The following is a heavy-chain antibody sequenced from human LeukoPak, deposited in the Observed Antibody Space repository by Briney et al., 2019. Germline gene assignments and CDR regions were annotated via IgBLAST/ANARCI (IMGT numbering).Heavy chain of an antibody. CDR2: ISAYNHDT. CDR1: GYTFASYG. J-gene: IGHJ4*01. CDR3: ARDTALTTIAGGPDY. Sequence: GASVKVSCKASGYTFASYGITWMRQAPGQGLEWIGWISAYNHDTHYAQNLQDRVTMTTDTSTSTAYMELRSLTSDDTALYYCARDTALTTIAGGPDYWGHGILVTVSS. V-gene: IGHV1-18*01. D-gene: IGHD2-8*02.